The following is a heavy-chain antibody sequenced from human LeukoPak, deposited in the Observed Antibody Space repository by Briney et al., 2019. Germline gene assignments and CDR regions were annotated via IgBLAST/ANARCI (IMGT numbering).Heavy chain of an antibody. V-gene: IGHV3-7*01. Sequence: GGSLRLSCAASGFTFSSYWMSWVVQAPGKGLEWVANIKQDGSEKYYVDSVKGRFTISRDNAKNSLYLQMNSLRAEDTAVYYCARDQSVNYYGSGSYYYYMDVWGKGTTVTVSS. CDR2: IKQDGSEK. D-gene: IGHD3-10*01. CDR3: ARDQSVNYYGSGSYYYYMDV. J-gene: IGHJ6*03. CDR1: GFTFSSYW.